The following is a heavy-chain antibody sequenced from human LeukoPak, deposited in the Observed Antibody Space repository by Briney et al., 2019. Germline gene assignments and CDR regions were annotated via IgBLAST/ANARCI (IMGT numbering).Heavy chain of an antibody. D-gene: IGHD2-2*01. Sequence: SETLSLTCTVSGGSISSYYWSWIRQPAGKGLEWIGRIYTSGSTNYNPSLKSRVTMSVDTSKNQFSLRLSSVTAADTAMYYCARGASDCSSTSCYSWVSYYYYMDVWGKGTTVTVSS. CDR2: IYTSGST. J-gene: IGHJ6*03. V-gene: IGHV4-4*07. CDR3: ARGASDCSSTSCYSWVSYYYYMDV. CDR1: GGSISSYY.